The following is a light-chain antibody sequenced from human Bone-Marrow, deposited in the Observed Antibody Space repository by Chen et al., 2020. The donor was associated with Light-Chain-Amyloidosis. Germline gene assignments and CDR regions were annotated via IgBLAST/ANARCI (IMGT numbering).Light chain of an antibody. CDR2: DAS. J-gene: IGKJ4*01. CDR3: QQRSNWLT. CDR1: QNVVNY. Sequence: VLTQSPATLSLSPEERATLSCRASQNVVNYLAWYQHKPGQARRLLIYDASNRATGITARFSGSVSWTDFTLIISSREPEDSAMDDCQQRSNWLTFGGGTRGEI. V-gene: IGKV3-11*01.